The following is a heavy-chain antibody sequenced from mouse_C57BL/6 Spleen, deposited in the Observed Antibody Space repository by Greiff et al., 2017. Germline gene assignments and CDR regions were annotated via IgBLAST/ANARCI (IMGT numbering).Heavy chain of an antibody. V-gene: IGHV2-5*01. D-gene: IGHD1-1*01. J-gene: IGHJ4*01. CDR2: IWRGGST. CDR3: AKKTLSSYAMDY. CDR1: GFSLTSYG. Sequence: VKLMESGPGLVQPSQSLSITCTVSGFSLTSYGVHWVRQSPGKGLEWLGVIWRGGSTDYNAAFMSRLSITKDNSKSQVFFKMNSLQADDTAIYYCAKKTLSSYAMDYWGQGTSVTVSS.